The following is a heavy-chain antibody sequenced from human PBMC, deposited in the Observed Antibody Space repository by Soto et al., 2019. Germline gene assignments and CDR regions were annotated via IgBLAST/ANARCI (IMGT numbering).Heavy chain of an antibody. CDR1: GYTLTELS. D-gene: IGHD3-22*01. Sequence: ASVKVSCKVSGYTLTELSMHWVRQAPGEGLEWMGGFDPEDGETIYAQKFQGRVTMTEDTSTDTAYMELSSLRSEDTAVYYCTITMIEMLVWNEAFDSWGTGTMVT. CDR3: TITMIEMLVWNEAFDS. V-gene: IGHV1-24*01. J-gene: IGHJ3*02. CDR2: FDPEDGET.